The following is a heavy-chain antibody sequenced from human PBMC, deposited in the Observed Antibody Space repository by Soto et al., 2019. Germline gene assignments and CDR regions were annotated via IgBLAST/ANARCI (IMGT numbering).Heavy chain of an antibody. CDR2: MWYDGSNK. J-gene: IGHJ6*02. V-gene: IGHV3-33*01. Sequence: GGSLRLSCAASGFTFSSYGMHWVRQAPGKGLEWVAVMWYDGSNKYYADSVKGRFTISRDNSKNTLYLQMNSLRAEDTAVYYCARGGYSYGSFYYGMDVWGQGTTVTVSS. D-gene: IGHD5-18*01. CDR3: ARGGYSYGSFYYGMDV. CDR1: GFTFSSYG.